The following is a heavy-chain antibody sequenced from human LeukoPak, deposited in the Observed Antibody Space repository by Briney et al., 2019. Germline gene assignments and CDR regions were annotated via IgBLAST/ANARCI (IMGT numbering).Heavy chain of an antibody. V-gene: IGHV3-7*01. CDR2: INQHGSEK. D-gene: IGHD3-16*02. J-gene: IGHJ4*02. CDR3: ASSIYDFLWGTYRSIHFDS. Sequence: GGSLRLSCAASGFTFDDYGMSWVRQAPGKGLEWVASINQHGSEKSYVDSVRGRFTISRDNANNSVYLQMNSLRAEETAVYYCASSIYDFLWGTYRSIHFDSWGQGTLVTVSS. CDR1: GFTFDDYG.